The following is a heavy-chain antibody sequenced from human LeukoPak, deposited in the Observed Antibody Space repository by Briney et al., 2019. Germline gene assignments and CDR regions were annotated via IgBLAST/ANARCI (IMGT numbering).Heavy chain of an antibody. Sequence: ASVKVSCKASGGTFSSYAISWVRQAPGQGLEWMGGIIPIFGTANYAQKFQGRVTITADESTSTAYMELSSLRSEDTAVYYCARDPTAGIGDYWGQGTLVAVSS. CDR2: IIPIFGTA. D-gene: IGHD3-10*01. CDR3: ARDPTAGIGDY. V-gene: IGHV1-69*13. J-gene: IGHJ4*02. CDR1: GGTFSSYA.